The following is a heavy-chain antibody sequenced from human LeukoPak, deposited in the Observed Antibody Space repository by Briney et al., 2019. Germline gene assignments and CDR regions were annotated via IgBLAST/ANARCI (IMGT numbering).Heavy chain of an antibody. V-gene: IGHV3-21*01. Sequence: PGGSLRLSCAASGFTFSSYAMSWVRQAPGKGLEWVSSISSSSSYIYYADSVKGRFTISRDNAKNSLYLQMNSLRAEDTAVYYCARDCSGGSCYSGYYYYYGMDVWGQGTTVTVSS. CDR2: ISSSSSYI. CDR3: ARDCSGGSCYSGYYYYYGMDV. J-gene: IGHJ6*02. D-gene: IGHD2-15*01. CDR1: GFTFSSYA.